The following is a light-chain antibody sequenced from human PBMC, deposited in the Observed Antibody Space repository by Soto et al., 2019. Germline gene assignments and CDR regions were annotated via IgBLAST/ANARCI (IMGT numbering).Light chain of an antibody. J-gene: IGKJ1*01. Sequence: DIVMTQSPATLSVSPGERATLSCRASQDIDNNLAWYQQKPGQSPTRLIYDASTRASGLPARFSGSASGAEFNLTISSLQSEDSAVYYCQQYDKWPGTFGRGTNVDIK. CDR3: QQYDKWPGT. CDR2: DAS. V-gene: IGKV3-15*01. CDR1: QDIDNN.